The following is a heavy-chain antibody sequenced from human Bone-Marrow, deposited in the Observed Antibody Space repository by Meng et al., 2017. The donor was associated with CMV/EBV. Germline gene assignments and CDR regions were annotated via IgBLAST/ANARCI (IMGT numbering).Heavy chain of an antibody. CDR3: ARGRSRSWYQTINRYYGMDV. V-gene: IGHV1-8*01. J-gene: IGHJ6*02. Sequence: ASVKVSCKASGYIFTSYDINWVRQATGQGLEWMGWMNPNSGNTGYAQKFQGRVTMTRNTSISTAYMELSSLRSEDTAVYYCARGRSRSWYQTINRYYGMDVWGQATTVTVSS. CDR2: MNPNSGNT. CDR1: GYIFTSYD. D-gene: IGHD2-2*01.